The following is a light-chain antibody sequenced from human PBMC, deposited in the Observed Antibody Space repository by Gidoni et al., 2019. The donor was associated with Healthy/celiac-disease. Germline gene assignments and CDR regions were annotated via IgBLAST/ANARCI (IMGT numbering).Light chain of an antibody. CDR3: QSADSSGTYGV. CDR2: QDS. J-gene: IGLJ3*02. CDR1: ALPKQY. Sequence: SYELTQPPSVSVSPGQTARITCSGDALPKQYAYWYQQKPGQAPVLVIYQDSARPSGIPERFSGSSSGTTVTLTISGVQAEDEADYYCQSADSSGTYGVFGGGPKLTVL. V-gene: IGLV3-25*03.